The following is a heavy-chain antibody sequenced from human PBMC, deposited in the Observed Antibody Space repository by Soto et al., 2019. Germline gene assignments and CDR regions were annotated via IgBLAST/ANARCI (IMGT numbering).Heavy chain of an antibody. V-gene: IGHV5-51*01. D-gene: IGHD3-10*01. CDR1: GYTFIYFW. Sequence: GESLKISCQASGYTFIYFWVAWVRQVPGKGLEWMGVTYPGASDIRYSPSFEGHVTISADKSTNTAYLQWSSLEAADTAIYYCARQGTSRGSDYAAFDFWGPGTLVSVSS. CDR3: ARQGTSRGSDYAAFDF. CDR2: TYPGASDI. J-gene: IGHJ4*02.